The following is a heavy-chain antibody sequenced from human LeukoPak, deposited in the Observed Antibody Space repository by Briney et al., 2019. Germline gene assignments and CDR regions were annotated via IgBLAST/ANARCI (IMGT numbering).Heavy chain of an antibody. CDR1: GFTFSSYE. J-gene: IGHJ4*02. V-gene: IGHV3-48*03. CDR2: ISSSGSTI. Sequence: PGGSLRLSCAASGFTFSSYEMNWVRQAPGKGLEWVSYISSSGSTIYYADSVKGRFTISRDNAKNSLYLQMNSLRAEATAVYYCARDHPSDILTGYYSFDYWGQGTLVTVSS. D-gene: IGHD3-9*01. CDR3: ARDHPSDILTGYYSFDY.